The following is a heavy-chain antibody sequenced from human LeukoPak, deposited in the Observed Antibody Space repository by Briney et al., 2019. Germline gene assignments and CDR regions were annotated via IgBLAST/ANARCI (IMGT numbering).Heavy chain of an antibody. CDR3: AKDDDEDSSNWYVAPGDY. V-gene: IGHV3-23*01. Sequence: QAGGSLRLSCAASGFTFSSYAMSWVRQAPGKGLEWVSAISGSGGSTYYADSVKGRFTISRDNSKNTLYLQMNSLRAEDTAVYYCAKDDDEDSSNWYVAPGDYWGQGTLVTVSS. CDR2: ISGSGGST. CDR1: GFTFSSYA. J-gene: IGHJ4*02. D-gene: IGHD6-13*01.